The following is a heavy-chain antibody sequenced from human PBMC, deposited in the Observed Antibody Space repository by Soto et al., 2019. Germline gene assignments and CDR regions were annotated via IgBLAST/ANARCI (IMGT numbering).Heavy chain of an antibody. J-gene: IGHJ6*03. CDR3: ARVSPYYYYYMDV. V-gene: IGHV4-59*01. CDR2: IYYSGST. CDR1: GGSISSYY. Sequence: PSETLSLTCTVSGGSISSYYWSWIRQPPGKGLEWIGYIYYSGSTNYNPSLKSRVTISVDTSKNQFPLKLSSVTAADTAVYYCARVSPYYYYYMDVWGKGTTVTVSS.